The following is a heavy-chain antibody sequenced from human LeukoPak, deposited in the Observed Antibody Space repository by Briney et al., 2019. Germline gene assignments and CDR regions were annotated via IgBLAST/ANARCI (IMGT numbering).Heavy chain of an antibody. CDR2: INHSGST. Sequence: PSETLSLTCAVYGGSFSGYYWSWIRQPPGKGLEWIGEINHSGSTNYNPSPKSRVTISVDTSKNQFSLKLSSVTAADTAVYYCAGRGARWNYKRYYFDYWGQGTLVTVSS. J-gene: IGHJ4*02. CDR1: GGSFSGYY. D-gene: IGHD1-7*01. V-gene: IGHV4-34*01. CDR3: AGRGARWNYKRYYFDY.